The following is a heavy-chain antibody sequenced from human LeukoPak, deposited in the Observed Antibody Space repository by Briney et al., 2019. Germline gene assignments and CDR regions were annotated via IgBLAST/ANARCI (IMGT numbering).Heavy chain of an antibody. Sequence: PGRSLRLSCAASGFTFDDYAMHWVRQAPGKGLEWVSGISWNSGSIGYADSVKGRFTISRDNAKNSLYLQMNSLRAEDTALYYCAKDHYYDIEGLGWYFDLWGRGTLVTVSS. D-gene: IGHD3-9*01. J-gene: IGHJ2*01. CDR2: ISWNSGSI. V-gene: IGHV3-9*01. CDR3: AKDHYYDIEGLGWYFDL. CDR1: GFTFDDYA.